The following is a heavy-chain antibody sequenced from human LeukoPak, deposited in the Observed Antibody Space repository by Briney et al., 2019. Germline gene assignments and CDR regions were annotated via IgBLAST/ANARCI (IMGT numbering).Heavy chain of an antibody. D-gene: IGHD3-10*01. Sequence: GGSLRLSCAASGFTFSSYWMSWVRQAPGKGLEWVANIKQDGSEKYYVDSVKGRFTISRDNAKNSLYLQMNSLRAEDTAVYYCARDMSGSGSYYDYCYYGMDVWGQGTTVTVSS. V-gene: IGHV3-7*04. J-gene: IGHJ6*02. CDR1: GFTFSSYW. CDR2: IKQDGSEK. CDR3: ARDMSGSGSYYDYCYYGMDV.